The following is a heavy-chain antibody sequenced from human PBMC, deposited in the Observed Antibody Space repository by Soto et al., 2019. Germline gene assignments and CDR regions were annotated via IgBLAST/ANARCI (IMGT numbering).Heavy chain of an antibody. J-gene: IGHJ6*02. Sequence: QVQLQESGPGLVKPSQTLSLTCTVSGGSISSGGYYWSWIRQHPGKGLEWIGYIYYSGSTYYNPXPTXXXTISVDTSTNXXPXKXXSVAAAVTAVYYCARGGGGYGSSWAQAYYYYGMDVWGQGTTVTVSS. CDR2: IYYSGST. CDR1: GGSISSGGYY. CDR3: ARGGGGYGSSWAQAYYYYGMDV. V-gene: IGHV4-31*01. D-gene: IGHD6-13*01.